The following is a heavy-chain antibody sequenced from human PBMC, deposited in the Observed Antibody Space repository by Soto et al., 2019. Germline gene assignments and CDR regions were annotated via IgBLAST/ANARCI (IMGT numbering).Heavy chain of an antibody. CDR3: AHKSPLVVTATFDY. CDR2: IYWDDDQ. V-gene: IGHV2-5*02. CDR1: GFSLSTSGVG. J-gene: IGHJ4*02. Sequence: QITLKESGPTLVKPTQTLTLTCTFSGFSLSTSGVGVGWIRQPPGKALEWLAHIYWDDDQRYSPSLESRLTITKDTSKNQVVLTMTNMDPVDTATYYGAHKSPLVVTATFDYWGQGTLVTVSS. D-gene: IGHD2-21*02.